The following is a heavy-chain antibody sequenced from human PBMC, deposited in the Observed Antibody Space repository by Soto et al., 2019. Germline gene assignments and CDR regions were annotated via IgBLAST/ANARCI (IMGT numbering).Heavy chain of an antibody. Sequence: QVTLKESGPVLVKPTETLTLRCTVYGLSITDSEMGVSWIRQPPGQPLEWLAHIDSSGEKSYRTFLKSRLAISKATSKSQIVLTMTNMDPADTATYYCARRHLAVAVSPWFDPWGQGIPVTVSS. CDR3: ARRHLAVAVSPWFDP. CDR2: IDSSGEK. J-gene: IGHJ5*02. D-gene: IGHD6-19*01. CDR1: GLSITDSEMG. V-gene: IGHV2-26*01.